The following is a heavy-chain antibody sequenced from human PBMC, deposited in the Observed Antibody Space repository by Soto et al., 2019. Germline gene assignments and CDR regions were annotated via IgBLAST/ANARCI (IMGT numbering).Heavy chain of an antibody. D-gene: IGHD2-21*02. V-gene: IGHV4-39*01. Sequence: SETLSLTCTVSGGSISSSSYYWGWIRQPPGKGLEWIGSIYYSGSTYYNPSLKSRVTISVDTSKNQFSLKLSSVTAADTAVYYGARRGGGNFNWFDPWAQGNLVTVSS. CDR3: ARRGGGNFNWFDP. CDR1: GGSISSSSYY. J-gene: IGHJ5*02. CDR2: IYYSGST.